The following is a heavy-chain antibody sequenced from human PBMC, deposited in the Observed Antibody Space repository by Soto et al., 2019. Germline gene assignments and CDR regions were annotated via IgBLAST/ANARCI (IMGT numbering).Heavy chain of an antibody. CDR1: GGSVSSGSYY. CDR3: AREAQEGGSGKGFDY. CDR2: IYYSGST. J-gene: IGHJ4*02. V-gene: IGHV4-61*01. Sequence: QVQLRESGPGLVKPSETLSLTCTVSGGSVSSGSYYWSWIRQPPGKGLEWIGYIYYSGSTNYNPSLKSRVTISVDTSKNQFSLKLSSVTAADTAVYYCAREAQEGGSGKGFDYWGQGTLVTVSS. D-gene: IGHD2-15*01.